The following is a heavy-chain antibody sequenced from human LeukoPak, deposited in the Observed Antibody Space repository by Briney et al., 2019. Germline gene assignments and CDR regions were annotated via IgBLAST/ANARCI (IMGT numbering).Heavy chain of an antibody. CDR3: ARARGYCSGGSCFDGMDV. Sequence: GGSLRLSCAASGFTLSSYAMSWVRQAPGKGLEWVSVISGSGGSTYYADSVKGRFTISRDNSKNTLYLQMNSLRAEDTAVYYCARARGYCSGGSCFDGMDVWGQGTTVTVSS. CDR1: GFTLSSYA. J-gene: IGHJ6*02. D-gene: IGHD2-15*01. V-gene: IGHV3-23*01. CDR2: ISGSGGST.